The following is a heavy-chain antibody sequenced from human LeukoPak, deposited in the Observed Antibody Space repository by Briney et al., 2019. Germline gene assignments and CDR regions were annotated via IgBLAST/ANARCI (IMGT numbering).Heavy chain of an antibody. CDR1: GYTFTSYY. Sequence: GASVKVSCKASGYTFTSYYMHWVRQAPGQGLEWMGGIDPVFGTVNFAQKFQGRVTTTADRSTTTVYMELSSLRSEDTAVYYCASVSGYCSSTSCPGYFDCWGQGTLVTVSS. D-gene: IGHD2-2*03. CDR2: IDPVFGTV. V-gene: IGHV1-69*06. J-gene: IGHJ4*02. CDR3: ASVSGYCSSTSCPGYFDC.